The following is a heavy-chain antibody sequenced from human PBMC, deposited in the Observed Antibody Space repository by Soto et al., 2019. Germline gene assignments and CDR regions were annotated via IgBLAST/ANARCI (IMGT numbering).Heavy chain of an antibody. D-gene: IGHD3-10*01. Sequence: SETLSLTCTVSGGSISSSSYYWGWIRQPPGKGLEWIGSIYYSGSTYYNPSLKSRVTISVDTSKNQFSLKLSSVTAADTAVYYCARPYYGSGSYPAHWGQGTLVTVSS. CDR2: IYYSGST. CDR3: ARPYYGSGSYPAH. CDR1: GGSISSSSYY. V-gene: IGHV4-39*01. J-gene: IGHJ4*02.